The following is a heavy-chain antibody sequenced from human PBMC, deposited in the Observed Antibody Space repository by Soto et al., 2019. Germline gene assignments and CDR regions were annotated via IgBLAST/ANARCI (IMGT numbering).Heavy chain of an antibody. CDR1: GGTISSYY. V-gene: IGHV4-59*12. Sequence: SETLSLTCTVSGGTISSYYWSWIRQPPGKGLEWIGYIYHSGSTYYNPSLKSRVTISVDRSKNQFSLKLSSVTAADTAVYYCSRVPGPWGQGTLVTVSS. J-gene: IGHJ5*02. CDR2: IYHSGST. CDR3: SRVPGP.